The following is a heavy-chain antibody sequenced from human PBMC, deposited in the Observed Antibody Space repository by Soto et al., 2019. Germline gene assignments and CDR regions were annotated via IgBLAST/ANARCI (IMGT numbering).Heavy chain of an antibody. Sequence: PGGSLRLSCAASGFTFTNAWINWVRQAPGKGLEWVGRIKSKTDGGTTDYAEPVKGRFAISRDDSNNMVYLPMNSLKIEDTAVYYCATKGDYCSSTSCRYYYGMDVWGQGTTVTVSS. CDR3: ATKGDYCSSTSCRYYYGMDV. J-gene: IGHJ6*02. CDR1: GFTFTNAW. D-gene: IGHD2-2*01. V-gene: IGHV3-15*07. CDR2: IKSKTDGGTT.